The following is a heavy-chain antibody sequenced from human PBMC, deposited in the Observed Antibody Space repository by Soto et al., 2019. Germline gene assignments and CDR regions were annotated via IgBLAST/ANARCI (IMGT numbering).Heavy chain of an antibody. J-gene: IGHJ4*02. CDR3: ARGLPNVEEANYYGY. V-gene: IGHV3-21*01. CDR1: GFTFSKYT. Sequence: EVHLVESGGGLVKPGGSLRLSCVASGFTFSKYTMNWVRQAPGKGLEWVSSISDRSIYIFYDDSVKGRFTISRDNAKNSLFLQMNSLRAEDTAIYYCARGLPNVEEANYYGYWGQGTLVTVSS. CDR2: ISDRSIYI. D-gene: IGHD3-16*01.